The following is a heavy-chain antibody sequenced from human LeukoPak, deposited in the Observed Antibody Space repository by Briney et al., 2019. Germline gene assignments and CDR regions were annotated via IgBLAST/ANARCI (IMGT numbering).Heavy chain of an antibody. V-gene: IGHV3-7*01. CDR1: GFTFSSYA. D-gene: IGHD3-3*01. Sequence: GGSLRLSCAASGFTFSSYAMSWVRQAPGKGLEWVANIKQDGSEKYYVDSVKGRFTISRDNAQSSLYLQMKSLRAEDTAVYYCARNYDFWSGYSRVRDNYYYMDVWGRGTTVTVSS. CDR3: ARNYDFWSGYSRVRDNYYYMDV. J-gene: IGHJ6*03. CDR2: IKQDGSEK.